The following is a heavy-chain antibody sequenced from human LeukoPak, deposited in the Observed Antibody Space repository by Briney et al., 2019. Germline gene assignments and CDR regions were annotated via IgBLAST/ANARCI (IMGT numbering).Heavy chain of an antibody. CDR3: ARGLRRDCDSTSCWAALDI. Sequence: PGGSLRLSCAASGFTFSDYYTSWLRQAPGKGLEWVSYISSSSSYTNYADSVKGRFTISRDNAKNSLYLQMNSLRAEDTAVYYCARGLRRDCDSTSCWAALDIWGQGTMVPVSS. D-gene: IGHD2-2*01. CDR2: ISSSSSYT. J-gene: IGHJ3*02. CDR1: GFTFSDYY. V-gene: IGHV3-11*03.